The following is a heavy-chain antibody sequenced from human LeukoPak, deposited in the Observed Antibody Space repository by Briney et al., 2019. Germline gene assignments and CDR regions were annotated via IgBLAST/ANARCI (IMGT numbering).Heavy chain of an antibody. Sequence: QSGGSLRLSCAVSGFTFNSYWMSWVRQAPGKGLEWVVTIKPGESDEYYVDSVKGRFTISRDNANNSFFLQMGSLRAEGTAVYYCVRGDFDSWGQGTLVTVSS. V-gene: IGHV3-7*03. J-gene: IGHJ5*01. CDR2: IKPGESDE. CDR3: VRGDFDS. CDR1: GFTFNSYW.